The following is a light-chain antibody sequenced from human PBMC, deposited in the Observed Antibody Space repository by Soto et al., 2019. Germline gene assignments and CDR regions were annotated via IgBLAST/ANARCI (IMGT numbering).Light chain of an antibody. J-gene: IGKJ1*01. CDR2: TAS. CDR3: LQDYSYPWT. Sequence: AIQLTQSPSSLSASVGDRVTISCRASQGIRDDLGWYQQKPGKAPKLLIYTASNLQSGVPSRFSGSGSGTDFTLTISSLQPGDVATYYCLQDYSYPWTFGQGTKVDIK. V-gene: IGKV1-6*01. CDR1: QGIRDD.